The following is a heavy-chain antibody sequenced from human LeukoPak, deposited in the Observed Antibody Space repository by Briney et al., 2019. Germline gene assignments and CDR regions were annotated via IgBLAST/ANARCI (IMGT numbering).Heavy chain of an antibody. Sequence: GGSLRLSCAASGFTFSNYAMSWVRQAPGKGLEWVSVISGSGATTHYADSVKGRFTISRDNAKNTLYLQMSILRVEDTALYYCARDFGAPAPWGQGTLVTVSS. D-gene: IGHD3-3*01. V-gene: IGHV3-23*01. CDR3: ARDFGAPAP. CDR2: ISGSGATT. J-gene: IGHJ5*02. CDR1: GFTFSNYA.